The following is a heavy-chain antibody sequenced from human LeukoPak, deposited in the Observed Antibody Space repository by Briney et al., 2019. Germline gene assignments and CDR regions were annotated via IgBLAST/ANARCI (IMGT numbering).Heavy chain of an antibody. D-gene: IGHD3-22*01. V-gene: IGHV3-33*08. CDR3: AREGRYYDSSGYLFDY. CDR2: IWYDGSNK. J-gene: IGHJ4*02. CDR1: GFTFSSYE. Sequence: GGSLRLSCAASGFTFSSYEMNWVRQAPGKGLEWVAVIWYDGSNKYYADSVKGRFTISRDNSKNTLYLQMNSLRAEDTAVYYCAREGRYYDSSGYLFDYWGQGTLVTVSS.